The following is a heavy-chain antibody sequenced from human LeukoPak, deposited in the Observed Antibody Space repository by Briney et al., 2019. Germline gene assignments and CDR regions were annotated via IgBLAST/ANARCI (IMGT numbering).Heavy chain of an antibody. CDR1: GGSFSGYY. Sequence: PSETLSLTCAVYGGSFSGYYWSWIRQPPGKGLEWTGEINHSGSTNYNPSLKSRVTISVDTSKNQFSLKLSSVTAADTAVYYCARGQLEYFDRWYYYGSGSYYGKRYLDYWGQGTLVTVSS. CDR3: ARGQLEYFDRWYYYGSGSYYGKRYLDY. J-gene: IGHJ4*02. V-gene: IGHV4-34*01. CDR2: INHSGST. D-gene: IGHD3-10*01.